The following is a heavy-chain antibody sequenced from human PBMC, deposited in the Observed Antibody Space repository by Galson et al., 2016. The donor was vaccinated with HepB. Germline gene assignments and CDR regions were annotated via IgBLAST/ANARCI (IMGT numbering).Heavy chain of an antibody. D-gene: IGHD1-26*01. J-gene: IGHJ2*01. CDR1: GFTFSNYA. Sequence: SLRLSCAASGFTFSNYAMHWVRQAPGKGPDWVAVVSSDGTSKHYADSVKGRFTISRDDSRNTLYLQMSSLRADDTSVYYCARDRNIGSYYGYFDLWGRGTLVTVSS. CDR3: ARDRNIGSYYGYFDL. V-gene: IGHV3-30-3*01. CDR2: VSSDGTSK.